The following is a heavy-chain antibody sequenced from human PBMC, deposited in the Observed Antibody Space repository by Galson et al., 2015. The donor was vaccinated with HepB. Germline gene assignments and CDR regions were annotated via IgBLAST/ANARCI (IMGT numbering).Heavy chain of an antibody. CDR3: RSGSYIFDY. D-gene: IGHD3-10*01. Sequence: LSLTCTVSGGSISSSSYYWGWIRQPPGKGLEWIGSIYYSGSTYYNPSLKSRVTISVDTSKNQFSLKLSSVTAADTAVYYCRSGSYIFDYWGQGTLVTVSS. CDR2: IYYSGST. CDR1: GGSISSSSYY. V-gene: IGHV4-39*07. J-gene: IGHJ4*02.